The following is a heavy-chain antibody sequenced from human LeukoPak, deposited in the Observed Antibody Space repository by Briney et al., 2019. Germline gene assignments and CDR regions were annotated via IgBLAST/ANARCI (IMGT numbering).Heavy chain of an antibody. D-gene: IGHD6-13*01. V-gene: IGHV1-46*01. Sequence: GASVKVSCKVSGYTLSELSMHWVRQAPGQGLEWMGIINPSGGSTTYAQNFQGRVTMTRDTSTSTVYMELSSLRSEDTAVYYCARDGRVYSWYESVYWGQGTLVTVSS. CDR2: INPSGGST. CDR3: ARDGRVYSWYESVY. CDR1: GYTLSELS. J-gene: IGHJ4*02.